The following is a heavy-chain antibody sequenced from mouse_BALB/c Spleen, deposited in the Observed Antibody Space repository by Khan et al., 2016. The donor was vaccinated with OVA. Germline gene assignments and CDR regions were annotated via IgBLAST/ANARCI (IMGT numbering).Heavy chain of an antibody. CDR1: GFTFSRFG. CDR3: ARDSNFDY. J-gene: IGHJ2*01. V-gene: IGHV5-17*02. Sequence: EVELVESGGGLVQPGGSRKLSCAASGFTFSRFGMHWVRQAPEKGLEWVAYISSGSSTIYYADTVKGRFTISRDNTKNTLFLQRTSLRSEDTAMYYCARDSNFDYWGQGTTLTVSS. CDR2: ISSGSSTI.